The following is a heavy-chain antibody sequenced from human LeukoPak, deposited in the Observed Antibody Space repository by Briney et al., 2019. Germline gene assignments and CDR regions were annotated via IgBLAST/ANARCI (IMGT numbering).Heavy chain of an antibody. CDR1: GGSFSGYY. J-gene: IGHJ4*02. V-gene: IGHV4-34*01. CDR3: ARWWSESYRNKFDY. Sequence: SETLSLTCAVYGGSFSGYYWSWIRQPPGKWLEWIGEINHSGSTNYNPSLKSRVTISVDTSKNQFSLKLSSVTAADTAVYYCARWWSESYRNKFDYWGQGTLVTVSS. CDR2: INHSGST. D-gene: IGHD1-26*01.